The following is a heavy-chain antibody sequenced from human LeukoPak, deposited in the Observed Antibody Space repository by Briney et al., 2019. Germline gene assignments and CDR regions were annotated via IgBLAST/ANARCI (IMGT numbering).Heavy chain of an antibody. J-gene: IGHJ4*02. CDR3: ARVLCSSTSCYPYFDY. Sequence: SETLSLTCAVSGGSISSGGYSWSWIRQPPGKGLEWIGYIYRSGSTYYNPSLKSRVTISVDRSKNQFSLKLSSVTAADTAVYYCARVLCSSTSCYPYFDYWGQGTLVTVSS. CDR2: IYRSGST. CDR1: GGSISSGGYS. V-gene: IGHV4-30-2*01. D-gene: IGHD2-2*01.